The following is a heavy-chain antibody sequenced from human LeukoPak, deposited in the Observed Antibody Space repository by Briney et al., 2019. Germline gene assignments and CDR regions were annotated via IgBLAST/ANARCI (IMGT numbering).Heavy chain of an antibody. CDR1: GGSISNYY. CDR3: ASTERCSTTCPLDY. CDR2: IYYTGST. D-gene: IGHD2-2*01. Sequence: SETLSLTCTVSGGSISNYYWGWIRQPPGKGLEWIGYIYYTGSTNYNPSLKSRVTISLDTSMKKFSLKLNSVTAADTAVYYCASTERCSTTCPLDYWGQGTLVTVSS. V-gene: IGHV4-59*12. J-gene: IGHJ4*02.